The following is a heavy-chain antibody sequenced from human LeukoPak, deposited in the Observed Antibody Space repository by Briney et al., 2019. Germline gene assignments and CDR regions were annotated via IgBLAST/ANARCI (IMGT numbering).Heavy chain of an antibody. D-gene: IGHD3-10*01. CDR3: ARDLEVGWFGELLSTYGMDV. V-gene: IGHV1-46*01. Sequence: ASVKVSCKASGYTFTSYYMHWVRQAPGQGLEWMGIINPSGGSTSYAQKFQGRVTMTRDTSTSTVYMELSSLRSEDTAVYYCARDLEVGWFGELLSTYGMDVWGQGTTVTVSS. J-gene: IGHJ6*02. CDR2: INPSGGST. CDR1: GYTFTSYY.